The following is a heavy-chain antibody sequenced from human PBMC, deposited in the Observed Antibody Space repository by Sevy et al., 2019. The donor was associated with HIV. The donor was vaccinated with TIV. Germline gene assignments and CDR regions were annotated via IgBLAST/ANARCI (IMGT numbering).Heavy chain of an antibody. D-gene: IGHD3-22*01. CDR3: AKALNPALESMLEVNLRSLKGFDV. J-gene: IGHJ3*01. Sequence: GGSLRLSCAASGFTFNTHAMNWVRQAPGKGLEWVSVISGPGYGTNYADSVKGRFTISRDNSKNTLFLQMNSLRDDETAVYYGAKALNPALESMLEVNLRSLKGFDVWGQGTMVTVSS. V-gene: IGHV3-23*01. CDR1: GFTFNTHA. CDR2: ISGPGYGT.